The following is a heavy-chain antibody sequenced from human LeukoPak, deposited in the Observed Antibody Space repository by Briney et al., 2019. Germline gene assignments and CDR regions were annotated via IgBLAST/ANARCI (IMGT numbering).Heavy chain of an antibody. Sequence: GGSLRLSCAASGVTFDDYTRRWGRHAPGEGREWVSLVSWDGTRIYYTESLKSRVTISRDNTKNSRCLQMSTVRTADTALYYCARGPDATYGTLDYWGQGTLVTVSS. CDR2: VSWDGTRI. CDR3: ARGPDATYGTLDY. D-gene: IGHD4-17*01. J-gene: IGHJ4*02. V-gene: IGHV3-43*01. CDR1: GVTFDDYT.